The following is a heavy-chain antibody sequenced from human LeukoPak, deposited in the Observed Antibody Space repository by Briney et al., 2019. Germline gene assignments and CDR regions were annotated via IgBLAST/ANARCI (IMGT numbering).Heavy chain of an antibody. CDR2: IIPIFGSA. J-gene: IGHJ4*02. CDR1: GGTFSSYG. Sequence: ASVKVSCKDSGGTFSSYGISWVRQAPGQGLEWMGGIIPIFGSANYAQKFQGRVTITADESTSTAYMELSSLRSADTAVYYCATGGEMATIQYYFDYWGQGTLVTVSS. V-gene: IGHV1-69*13. D-gene: IGHD5-24*01. CDR3: ATGGEMATIQYYFDY.